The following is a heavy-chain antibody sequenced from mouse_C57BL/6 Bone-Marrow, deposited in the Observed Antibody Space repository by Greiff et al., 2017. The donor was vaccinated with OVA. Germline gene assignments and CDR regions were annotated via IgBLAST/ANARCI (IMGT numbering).Heavy chain of an antibody. CDR2: IYPRSGNT. V-gene: IGHV1-81*01. CDR3: ARGIYYYGSSSAWFAY. CDR1: GYTFTSYG. J-gene: IGHJ3*01. Sequence: VQLQQSGAELARPGASVKLSCKASGYTFTSYGISWVKQRTGQGLEWIGEIYPRSGNTYYNEKFKGKATLTADKSSSTAYMELRSLTSEDSAVYCCARGIYYYGSSSAWFAYWGQGTLVTVSA. D-gene: IGHD1-1*01.